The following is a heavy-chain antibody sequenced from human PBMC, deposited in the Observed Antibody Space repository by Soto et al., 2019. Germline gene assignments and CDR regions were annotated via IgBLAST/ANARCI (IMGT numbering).Heavy chain of an antibody. CDR3: AALGVKNAARPGALDY. D-gene: IGHD6-6*01. CDR2: IIPIFGTA. CDR1: GGTFSSYA. J-gene: IGHJ4*02. Sequence: QVQLVQSGAEVKKPGSSVKVSCKASGGTFSSYAISWVRQAPGQGLEWMGGIIPIFGTANYAQKFQGRVTITADESTSTAYMELSSLRSEDTAVYYCAALGVKNAARPGALDYWGQGTLVTVSS. V-gene: IGHV1-69*01.